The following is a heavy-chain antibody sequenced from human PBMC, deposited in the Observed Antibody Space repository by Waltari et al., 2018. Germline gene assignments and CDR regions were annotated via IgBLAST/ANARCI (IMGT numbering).Heavy chain of an antibody. Sequence: QVQLQQWGAGLLKPSETLSLTCAVYGGSFSGYYWSWIRQPPGKGLEWIGEINHSGSTSYNPSPQSRVTISVDTSKNQCSLVLSSVTAADTVVYYCAKDSGITGTLGVFDYWGQETLVTVSS. CDR1: GGSFSGYY. CDR3: AKDSGITGTLGVFDY. CDR2: INHSGST. J-gene: IGHJ4*02. V-gene: IGHV4-34*01. D-gene: IGHD1-20*01.